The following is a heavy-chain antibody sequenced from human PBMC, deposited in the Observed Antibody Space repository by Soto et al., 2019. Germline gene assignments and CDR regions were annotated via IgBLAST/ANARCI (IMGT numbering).Heavy chain of an antibody. CDR3: ARGRYGDY. CDR1: GYAFTTYG. D-gene: IGHD1-1*01. V-gene: IGHV1-18*01. Sequence: QVHLVQSGAEVKKPGASVKVSCQGSGYAFTTYGITWVRQAPGQGLEWMGWISAHNGNTNYAQKLQGRATVTRDTSTSTAYMELRCLRYDDTAVYYCARGRYGDYWGQGALVTVSS. J-gene: IGHJ4*02. CDR2: ISAHNGNT.